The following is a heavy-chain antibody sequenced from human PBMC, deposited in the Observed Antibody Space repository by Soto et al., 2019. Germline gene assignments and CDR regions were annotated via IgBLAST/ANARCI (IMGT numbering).Heavy chain of an antibody. V-gene: IGHV1-69*02. Sequence: QVQLVQSGVEVKKPGSSVKVSCEASGRTFSSYTISWVRQAPGQGLELMGRIIPILGIANYTQKFQGRVTITADKSTSTVYMEVSSLRSEDTAIYYCARGLGVPLVAGTDDAFDIWGRGTMVTVSS. J-gene: IGHJ3*02. CDR3: ARGLGVPLVAGTDDAFDI. CDR2: IIPILGIA. D-gene: IGHD6-19*01. CDR1: GRTFSSYT.